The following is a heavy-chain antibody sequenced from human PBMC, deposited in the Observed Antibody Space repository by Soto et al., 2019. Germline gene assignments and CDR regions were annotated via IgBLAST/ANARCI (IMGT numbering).Heavy chain of an antibody. V-gene: IGHV3-53*02. CDR3: ARDADSSGLHY. CDR2: IYPAGPT. D-gene: IGHD6-19*01. CDR1: GFTVSGMF. J-gene: IGHJ4*02. Sequence: EVSLVETGGGLIHPGGSLRLSCAASGFTVSGMFMNWVRQAPGKGLEWVSVIYPAGPTYYQDSVKARFTISRDNSKNTLFLQLNNLRAEDTAVYYCARDADSSGLHYWGQGILVTVSS.